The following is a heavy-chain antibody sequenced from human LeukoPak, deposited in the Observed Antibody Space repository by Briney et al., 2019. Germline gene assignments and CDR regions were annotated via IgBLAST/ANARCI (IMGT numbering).Heavy chain of an antibody. J-gene: IGHJ6*03. V-gene: IGHV1-8*01. D-gene: IGHD2-21*01. CDR3: ARVVMKAFYYSCMDV. CDR1: GYTFSDYD. CDR2: MNPTSGDT. Sequence: GASVKVSCKASGYTFSDYDVNWVRQAPGQGLEWMGWMNPTSGDTGYAQKFQGRVTMTRSMSRNTAYMELSRLRSEDTAVYFCARVVMKAFYYSCMDVWGKGTT.